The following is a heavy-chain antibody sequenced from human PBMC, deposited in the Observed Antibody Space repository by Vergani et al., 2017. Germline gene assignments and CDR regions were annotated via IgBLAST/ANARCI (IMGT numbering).Heavy chain of an antibody. CDR1: GGSISSSSYY. D-gene: IGHD4-17*01. CDR2: IYYSGST. Sequence: QLQLQESGPGLVKPSETLSLTCTVSGGSISSSSYYWGWIRQPPGKGLEWIGSIYYSGSTYYNPSLKSRVTISVDTSKNQFSLKLSSVTAADTAVYYCARVDDYGDYMPWGFDPWGQGTLVTVSS. J-gene: IGHJ5*02. CDR3: ARVDDYGDYMPWGFDP. V-gene: IGHV4-39*07.